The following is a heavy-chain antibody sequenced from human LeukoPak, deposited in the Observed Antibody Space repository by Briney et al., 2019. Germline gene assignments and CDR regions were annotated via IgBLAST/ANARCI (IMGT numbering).Heavy chain of an antibody. J-gene: IGHJ6*03. CDR3: ARGPLAAGGEDYYYYMDV. V-gene: IGHV3-21*04. D-gene: IGHD2-21*01. Sequence: GGSLRLSCAASGFTFSSYTMNWVRQAPGKGLEWVSIISSGSSYIHYADSVKGRFTISRDNAKNSLYLQMNSLRAEDTALYYCARGPLAAGGEDYYYYMDVWGKGTTVTVSS. CDR2: ISSGSSYI. CDR1: GFTFSSYT.